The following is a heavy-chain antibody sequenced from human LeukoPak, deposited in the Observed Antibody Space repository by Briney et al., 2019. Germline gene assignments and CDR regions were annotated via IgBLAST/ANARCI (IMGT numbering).Heavy chain of an antibody. CDR2: ISSSNGKT. D-gene: IGHD3-10*01. Sequence: ASVKVSCKASGYTFTKFGFSWVRQAPGQGLEWMGWISSSNGKTNYAQKFQGRVTMTTDTSTTTAFMELRSLRSDDTAVYYCARGQLDWFFDFWGHGTLVTVSS. CDR3: ARGQLDWFFDF. CDR1: GYTFTKFG. V-gene: IGHV1-18*01. J-gene: IGHJ2*01.